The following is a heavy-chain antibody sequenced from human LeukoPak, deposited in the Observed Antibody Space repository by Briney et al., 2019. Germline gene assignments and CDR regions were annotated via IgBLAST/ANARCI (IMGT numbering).Heavy chain of an antibody. J-gene: IGHJ4*02. CDR1: GFTFKDYA. V-gene: IGHV3-9*01. D-gene: IGHD3-10*01. Sequence: HSGGSLRLSCTASGFTFKDYAMYWVRQAPGKGLEWVSGISWNSGTTDYADSVKGRFTVSRDNAKDSLYLQMNSLRAEDTALYYCAKAFSGSYYTVMDYWGQGTLVTVSS. CDR3: AKAFSGSYYTVMDY. CDR2: ISWNSGTT.